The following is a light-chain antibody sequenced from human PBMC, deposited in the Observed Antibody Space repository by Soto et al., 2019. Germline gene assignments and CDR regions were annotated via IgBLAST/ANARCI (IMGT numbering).Light chain of an antibody. J-gene: IGLJ1*01. V-gene: IGLV2-14*01. CDR2: EVS. CDR3: SSYTSSSTYV. CDR1: SSDVGGYNY. Sequence: QSVLTQPASVSGSPGQSITISCTGTSSDVGGYNYVSWYQQHPGKAPKLMIYEVSNRPSGVSNRFSGSKSGNTASLTISGLQAGDEADYYCSSYTSSSTYVLGTGTKVTVL.